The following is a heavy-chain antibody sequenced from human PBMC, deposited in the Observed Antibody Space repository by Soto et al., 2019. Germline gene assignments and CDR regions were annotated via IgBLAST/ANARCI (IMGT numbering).Heavy chain of an antibody. Sequence: TLSLTCTVSGGSISSGGYYWSWIRQHPGKGLEWIGYIYYSGSTYYNPSLKSRVTISVDTSKNQFSLKLSSVTAADTAVYYCASRLPGIAAAGTSFDYWGQGTLVTVSS. D-gene: IGHD6-13*01. CDR2: IYYSGST. CDR3: ASRLPGIAAAGTSFDY. J-gene: IGHJ4*02. V-gene: IGHV4-31*03. CDR1: GGSISSGGYY.